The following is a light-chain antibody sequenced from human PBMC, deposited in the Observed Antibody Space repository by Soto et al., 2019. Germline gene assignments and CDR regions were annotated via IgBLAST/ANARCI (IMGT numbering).Light chain of an antibody. J-gene: IGKJ3*01. V-gene: IGKV1-27*01. CDR3: QNYTSAPFT. Sequence: DIQMTQSPSSLSASVGDRVTITCRASQGISDYLAWYQQKPGKVPKLLIYAASTLQSGVPSRFSGSGSGTDSTLTISSLQPEDVAAYYCQNYTSAPFTFGPGPKVDIK. CDR2: AAS. CDR1: QGISDY.